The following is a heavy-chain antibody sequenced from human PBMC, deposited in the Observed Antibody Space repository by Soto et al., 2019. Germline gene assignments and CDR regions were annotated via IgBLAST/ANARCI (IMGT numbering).Heavy chain of an antibody. J-gene: IGHJ4*02. D-gene: IGHD1-26*01. V-gene: IGHV3-21*01. CDR3: AKDEVGVTGSYQVSFYFDY. CDR2: ISSTTTSI. CDR1: GFTFCTYS. Sequence: PGVSLRLACVVSGFTFCTYSINWVRQAPGKGLEWVSPISSTTTSIYYADSVKGRFTVSRDNAKNSLYLEMNSLRAEDTAVYYCAKDEVGVTGSYQVSFYFDYWGQGTLVTVSS.